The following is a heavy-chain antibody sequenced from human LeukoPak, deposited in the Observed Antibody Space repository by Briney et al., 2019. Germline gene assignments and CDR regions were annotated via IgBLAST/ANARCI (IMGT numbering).Heavy chain of an antibody. CDR2: IYYSGNT. Sequence: SETLSLTCTVSGGSISSSNYYWGWIRQPPGKGLEWIGSIYYSGNTYYNPSLKGRVTISVDTSKNHFSLNLNSVTAADTAMYYCARHAHYDFVTGLFDPWGQGTLVTVSS. CDR3: ARHAHYDFVTGLFDP. D-gene: IGHD3-3*01. V-gene: IGHV4-39*01. CDR1: GGSISSSNYY. J-gene: IGHJ5*02.